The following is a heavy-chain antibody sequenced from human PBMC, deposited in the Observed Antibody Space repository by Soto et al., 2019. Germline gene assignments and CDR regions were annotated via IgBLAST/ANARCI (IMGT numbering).Heavy chain of an antibody. V-gene: IGHV3-11*01. CDR3: ATGAGWEPRLSTFYAMGV. Sequence: QVQLVESGGDLVEPGGSLRLSCAASGFTFSDYYMSWIRQAPGKGLEWVSYISNSGSTKFYADSVTGRFTISRDNAKNPLRLLMNSLGVDDTAVYFCATGAGWEPRLSTFYAMGVWGQGTTVTVS. CDR2: ISNSGSTK. D-gene: IGHD1-26*01. J-gene: IGHJ6*02. CDR1: GFTFSDYY.